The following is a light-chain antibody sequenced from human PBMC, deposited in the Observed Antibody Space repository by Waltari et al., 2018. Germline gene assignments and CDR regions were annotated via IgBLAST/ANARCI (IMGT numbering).Light chain of an antibody. Sequence: QSALTQPASVSGSPGQSITTPCTGTSSDVGGYNYVSWYQQHLGKAPKLMIYDVSNRPSGVSNRFSGSKSGNTASLTISGLQAEDEADYYCSSYTSSSTLVVFGGGTKLTVL. J-gene: IGLJ2*01. CDR3: SSYTSSSTLVV. CDR1: SSDVGGYNY. V-gene: IGLV2-14*01. CDR2: DVS.